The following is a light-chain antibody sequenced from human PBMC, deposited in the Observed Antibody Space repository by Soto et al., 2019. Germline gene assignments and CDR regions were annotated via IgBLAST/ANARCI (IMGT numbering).Light chain of an antibody. V-gene: IGLV2-14*03. CDR1: SSDVGGYNY. CDR3: CSYTTSNTRQIV. J-gene: IGLJ1*01. CDR2: DVS. Sequence: QSALTQPASVSGSPGQSITISCTGTSSDVGGYNYVSWYQHHPGKAPNLMIYDVSNRPSGVSNRFSGSKSGNTASLTISGLQPEDAAAYSCCSYTTSNTRQIVFGTGTKLTVL.